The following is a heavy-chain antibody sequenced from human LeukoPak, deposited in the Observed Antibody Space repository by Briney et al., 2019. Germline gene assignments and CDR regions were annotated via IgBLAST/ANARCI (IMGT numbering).Heavy chain of an antibody. CDR2: ISKDGSNK. J-gene: IGHJ4*02. Sequence: GGSLRLSCAASRFTFSSYGMHWVRQAPGKGLEWVAVISKDGSNKYYADSVKGRFTISRDNSKNTMYVQMNSLRAEDTAVYYCAKDRRDGYNFVDYWGQGTLVTVSS. D-gene: IGHD5-24*01. CDR1: RFTFSSYG. V-gene: IGHV3-30*18. CDR3: AKDRRDGYNFVDY.